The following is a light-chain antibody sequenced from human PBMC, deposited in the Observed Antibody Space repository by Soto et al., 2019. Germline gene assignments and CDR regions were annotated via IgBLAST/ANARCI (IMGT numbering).Light chain of an antibody. CDR2: DAS. V-gene: IGKV3-11*01. CDR1: QSVSSY. Sequence: EIVLTQSPATLSLSPGERATLSCRASQSVSSYLAWYQQKPGQPPRLLIYDASNRATGIPARFSGSGSGTDFTLPISSLEPEDFAVYYCQQRSNWPPLFTFGPGTTVDIK. CDR3: QQRSNWPPLFT. J-gene: IGKJ3*01.